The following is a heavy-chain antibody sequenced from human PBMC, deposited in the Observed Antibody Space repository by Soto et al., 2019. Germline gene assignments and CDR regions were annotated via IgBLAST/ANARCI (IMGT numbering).Heavy chain of an antibody. J-gene: IGHJ3*02. V-gene: IGHV3-15*01. CDR1: GFTFSNAW. CDR3: TTDEGDAFDI. CDR2: IKSKADGGTT. Sequence: EVQLVESGGGLVKPGGSLRLSCAASGFTFSNAWMSWVRQAPGKGLEWVVRIKSKADGGTTDYAAPVKGRFTISRDDSNNTLYLQMNSLKTEDTALYYCTTDEGDAFDIWGQGTMVTVSS.